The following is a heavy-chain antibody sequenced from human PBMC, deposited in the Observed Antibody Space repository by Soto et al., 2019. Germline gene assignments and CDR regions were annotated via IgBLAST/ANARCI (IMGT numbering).Heavy chain of an antibody. J-gene: IGHJ4*02. Sequence: EVQLVESGGGLVQPGGSLRLSCVASGFMFDSYAMNWVRQAPGKGLELVSYISTGGDRIYYAESLKGPITISRDNARNSLFLQMNTLSDEDTAVYCCTKSADSAGWGVDFWGQVALVTFSS. CDR3: TKSADSAGWGVDF. V-gene: IGHV3-48*02. CDR2: ISTGGDRI. D-gene: IGHD6-19*01. CDR1: GFMFDSYA.